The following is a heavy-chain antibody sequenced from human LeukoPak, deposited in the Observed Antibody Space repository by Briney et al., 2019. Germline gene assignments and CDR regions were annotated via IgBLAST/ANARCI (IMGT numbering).Heavy chain of an antibody. Sequence: GRSLRLSCAASGFTFSSYAMHWVRQAPGKGLEWVAVISYDGSNKYYADSVKGRFTISRDNSKNTLYLQMNSLRAEDTAVYYCARDQDEWLQVDYWGQGTLVTVSS. CDR1: GFTFSSYA. CDR3: ARDQDEWLQVDY. CDR2: ISYDGSNK. V-gene: IGHV3-30*04. J-gene: IGHJ4*02. D-gene: IGHD5-12*01.